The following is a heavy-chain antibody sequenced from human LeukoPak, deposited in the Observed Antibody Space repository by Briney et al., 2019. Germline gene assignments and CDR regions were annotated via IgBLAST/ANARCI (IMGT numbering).Heavy chain of an antibody. CDR2: ISSSGSTI. J-gene: IGHJ5*01. CDR1: GFTFSSYE. CDR3: VRTARLADS. V-gene: IGHV3-48*03. Sequence: GGSLRLSCAASGFTFSSYEMNWVRQAPGKGLEWVSYISSSGSTIYYADSVKGRFTISRDNAKNSLYLQMNSLRAEDTAVYYCVRTARLADSWGQGTLVTVSS.